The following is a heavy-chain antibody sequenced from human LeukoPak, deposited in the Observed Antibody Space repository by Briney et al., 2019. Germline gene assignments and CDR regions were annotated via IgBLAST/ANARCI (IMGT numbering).Heavy chain of an antibody. Sequence: GGSLRLSCAASGFTFSTYWMGWVRQAPGRGLEWVANIKPDGSDKYYVDSVKGRFTISRDNAKNSLYLQMNSLRAEDSAVYYCARGFLDYWGQGTLVTVSS. J-gene: IGHJ4*02. CDR1: GFTFSTYW. CDR2: IKPDGSDK. V-gene: IGHV3-7*04. D-gene: IGHD3-3*01. CDR3: ARGFLDY.